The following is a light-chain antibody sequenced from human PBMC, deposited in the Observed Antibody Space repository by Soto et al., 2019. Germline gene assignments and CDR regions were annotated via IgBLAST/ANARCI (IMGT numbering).Light chain of an antibody. CDR1: ESVTENQ. CDR2: SIS. Sequence: DIVLTQSLGTLSLSPCERATLSFRSSESVTENQLAWYQQKPGQGPRLLIYSISTRAAGVPDRFSGSGSGTDFTLTISILEPEDFAMYYCQQYGSSRWTFAQGTKV. V-gene: IGKV3-20*01. J-gene: IGKJ1*01. CDR3: QQYGSSRWT.